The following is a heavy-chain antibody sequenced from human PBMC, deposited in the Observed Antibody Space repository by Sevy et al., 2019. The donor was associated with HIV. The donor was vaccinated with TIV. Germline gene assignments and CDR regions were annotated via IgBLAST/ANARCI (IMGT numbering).Heavy chain of an antibody. CDR1: GYTFTSYY. J-gene: IGHJ4*02. Sequence: ASVKVSCKASGYTFTSYYVHWVRQAPGQGLEWMGMINPSGGSTSYAQKFQARVTMTRDTSTSRVYMELSSLRSEDAAVYYCGRGYYYFDHWGQGTLVTVSS. V-gene: IGHV1-46*03. CDR3: GRGYYYFDH. D-gene: IGHD2-15*01. CDR2: INPSGGST.